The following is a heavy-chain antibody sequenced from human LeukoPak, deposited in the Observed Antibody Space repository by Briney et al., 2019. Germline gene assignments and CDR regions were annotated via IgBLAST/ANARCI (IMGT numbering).Heavy chain of an antibody. V-gene: IGHV3-30*02. J-gene: IGHJ4*02. CDR2: IRYDGFNK. CDR3: ANSKSPYYYDSSGYYPFDY. CDR1: GFTFSNYG. Sequence: GGSLRLSCAASGFTFSNYGMHWVRQAPGKGLEWVASIRYDGFNKYYADSLKGRFTISRDNSKNTLYLQMNSLRAEDTAVYYCANSKSPYYYDSSGYYPFDYWGQGTLVTVSS. D-gene: IGHD3-22*01.